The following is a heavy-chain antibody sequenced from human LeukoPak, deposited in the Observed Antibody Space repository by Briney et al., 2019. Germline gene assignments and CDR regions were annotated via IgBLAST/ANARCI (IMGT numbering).Heavy chain of an antibody. CDR3: ARDTNGVDV. V-gene: IGHV4-61*01. D-gene: IGHD1-1*01. J-gene: IGHJ6*02. CDR1: DGSVSRGSYY. CDR2: IFCTGST. Sequence: PSETLSLTCTVSDGSVSRGSYYWSWIRQSPGKGLEWIGHIFCTGSTNYSPSLKSRVTISIDTSKNQFSLKLSSVTAAGTAVYYCARDTNGVDVWGQGTTVTVSS.